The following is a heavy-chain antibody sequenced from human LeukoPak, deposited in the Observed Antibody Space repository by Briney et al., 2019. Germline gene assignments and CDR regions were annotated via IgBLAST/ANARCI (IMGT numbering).Heavy chain of an antibody. J-gene: IGHJ4*02. Sequence: SETLSLTCTVSGGSVSSSNYYWGWFRQPPGKGLEWIGSICYSGSTYYNPSFKSRVIISVDTSKNQFSLKLSSVTAADTAVYYCATAPHVLLWFGEQSGVLHWGQGTLVTVSS. D-gene: IGHD3-10*01. V-gene: IGHV4-39*01. CDR1: GGSVSSSNYY. CDR2: ICYSGST. CDR3: ATAPHVLLWFGEQSGVLH.